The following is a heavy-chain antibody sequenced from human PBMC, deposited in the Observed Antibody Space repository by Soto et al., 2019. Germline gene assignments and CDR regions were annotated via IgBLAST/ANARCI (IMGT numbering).Heavy chain of an antibody. Sequence: GESLKISCKGSGYSFTSYWIGWVRQMPGKGLEWMGIIYPGDSDTRYSPSFQGQVTISADKPISTAYLQWSSLKASDTAMYYCARSPIDRYSSGWYNAFDIWGQGTMVTVSS. V-gene: IGHV5-51*04. CDR2: IYPGDSDT. CDR3: ARSPIDRYSSGWYNAFDI. J-gene: IGHJ3*02. CDR1: GYSFTSYW. D-gene: IGHD6-19*01.